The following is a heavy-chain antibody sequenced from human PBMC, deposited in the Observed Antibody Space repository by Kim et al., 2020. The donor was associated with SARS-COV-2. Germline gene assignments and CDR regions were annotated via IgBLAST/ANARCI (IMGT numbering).Heavy chain of an antibody. Sequence: GGSLRLSCEGSGFTFNKYSLSWVRQAPGKGMEWVAAISGSGGNTFYADTVKGRFPISRDNSKNTVFLEMTTLAADNTAVYNCGKPTRAGGNWGKGTLVTV. V-gene: IGHV3-23*01. D-gene: IGHD2-15*01. J-gene: IGHJ1*01. CDR3: GKPTRAGGN. CDR2: ISGSGGNT. CDR1: GFTFNKYS.